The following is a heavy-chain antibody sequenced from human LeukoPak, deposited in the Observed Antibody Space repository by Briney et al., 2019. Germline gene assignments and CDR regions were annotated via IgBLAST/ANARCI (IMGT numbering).Heavy chain of an antibody. Sequence: ASVKVSCKASGYTFTGYYMHWVRQAPGQGLEWMGGINPNSGGTNYAQKVQGRVTMTRDTSISTAYMELSRLRSDDTAVYYCARAWVAAAGPMGVWGKGTTVTVSS. CDR1: GYTFTGYY. CDR2: INPNSGGT. CDR3: ARAWVAAAGPMGV. V-gene: IGHV1-2*02. D-gene: IGHD6-13*01. J-gene: IGHJ6*03.